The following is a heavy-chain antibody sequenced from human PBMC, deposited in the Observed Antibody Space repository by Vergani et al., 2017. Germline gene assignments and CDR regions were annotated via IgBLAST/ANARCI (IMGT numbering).Heavy chain of an antibody. D-gene: IGHD2-2*02. CDR3: ASVRPIGWTLRYCSGTSCYRRYTTDYYMDV. CDR2: INHSGST. CDR1: GGSISSGGYY. Sequence: QVQLQESGPGLVKPSQTLSLTCTVSGGSISSGGYYWSWIRQHPGKGLGWIGEINHSGSTNYNPSLKSRVTISVDTSKNQFSLKLSSVTAADTAVYYCASVRPIGWTLRYCSGTSCYRRYTTDYYMDVWGKGTTVTVSS. J-gene: IGHJ6*03. V-gene: IGHV4-31*03.